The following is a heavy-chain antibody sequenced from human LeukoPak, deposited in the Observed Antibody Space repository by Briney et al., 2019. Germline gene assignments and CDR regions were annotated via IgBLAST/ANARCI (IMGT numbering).Heavy chain of an antibody. CDR2: INHSGST. V-gene: IGHV4-34*01. CDR3: ARGDIYRCSSTSCYRGHRAFDY. D-gene: IGHD2-2*02. J-gene: IGHJ4*02. Sequence: KPSETLSLTCAVYGGSFSGYYWSWIRQPPGKGLEWIGEINHSGSTNYNPSLKSRVTISVDTSKNQFSLKLSSVTAADTAVYYCARGDIYRCSSTSCYRGHRAFDYWGQGTLVTVSS. CDR1: GGSFSGYY.